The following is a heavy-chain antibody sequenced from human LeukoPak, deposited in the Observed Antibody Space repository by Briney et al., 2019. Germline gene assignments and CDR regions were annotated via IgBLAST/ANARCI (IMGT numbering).Heavy chain of an antibody. J-gene: IGHJ4*02. V-gene: IGHV3-23*01. Sequence: PGGSLRLSCAASGFTFSSYAMSWVRQAPGKGLEWVSAISGRGGSTYYADSVKGRFTISRDNSKNTLYLQMNSLRAEDTAVYYCAGIRGRWLQLWYWGQGTLVTVSS. CDR1: GFTFSSYA. D-gene: IGHD5-24*01. CDR2: ISGRGGST. CDR3: AGIRGRWLQLWY.